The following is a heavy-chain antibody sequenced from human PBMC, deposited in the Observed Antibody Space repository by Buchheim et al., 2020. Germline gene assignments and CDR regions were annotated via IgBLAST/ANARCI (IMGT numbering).Heavy chain of an antibody. CDR1: GDSVTRDRW. D-gene: IGHD6-13*01. Sequence: QVQLQESGPGLVKPSGTLSLTCGVSGDSVTRDRWWNWVRQPPGGGLEWIGEVLHSGSTNYNPSLRNRVTISLDKSRNQVSLQLTSVTAADTAVYYCARESRIAAAGTTLNFDYWGQGTL. CDR3: ARESRIAAAGTTLNFDY. V-gene: IGHV4-4*02. CDR2: VLHSGST. J-gene: IGHJ4*02.